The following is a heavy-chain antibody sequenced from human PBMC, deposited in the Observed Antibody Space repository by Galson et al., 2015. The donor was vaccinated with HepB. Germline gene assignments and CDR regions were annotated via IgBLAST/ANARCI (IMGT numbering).Heavy chain of an antibody. CDR1: GFTFSSYA. CDR3: VKDQEVVPAAIFDY. V-gene: IGHV3-64D*06. J-gene: IGHJ4*02. Sequence: SLRLSCAASGFTFSSYAMHWVRQAPGKGLEYVSAISSNGGSTYYADSVKGRFTISRDNSKNTLYLQMSSLRAEDTAVYYCVKDQEVVPAAIFDYWGQGTLVTVSS. CDR2: ISSNGGST. D-gene: IGHD2-2*01.